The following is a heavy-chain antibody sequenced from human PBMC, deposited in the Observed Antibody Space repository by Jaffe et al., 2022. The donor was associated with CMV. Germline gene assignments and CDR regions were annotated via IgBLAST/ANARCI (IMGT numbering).Heavy chain of an antibody. J-gene: IGHJ4*02. CDR3: ARDRHWVATYFFDY. CDR1: GYTLTRYS. D-gene: IGHD5-12*01. Sequence: QVQLVQSGAEVKKPGASVKVSCMASGYTLTRYSMHWVRQAPGQGLEWMGTINPSDGSTSYAQKFQDRVSMTRDTSTSTVYMELSSLRSEDTAVYYCARDRHWVATYFFDYWGQGTLVTVSS. V-gene: IGHV1-46*01. CDR2: INPSDGST.